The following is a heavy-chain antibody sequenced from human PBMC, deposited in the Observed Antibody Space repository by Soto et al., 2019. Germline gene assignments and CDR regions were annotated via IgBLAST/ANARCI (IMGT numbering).Heavy chain of an antibody. CDR3: ATPSGY. J-gene: IGHJ4*02. Sequence: QLQLVQSGAEVKKPGASVRVSCKASGYTFTSDYMHWVRQAPGQGLEWMGLINPSAGSTSYAQNFQGRVTLTRDTSTSTVFMDLSSLRYEDTAIYYCATPSGYWGQGTLVTVSS. D-gene: IGHD3-10*01. CDR2: INPSAGST. V-gene: IGHV1-46*01. CDR1: GYTFTSDY.